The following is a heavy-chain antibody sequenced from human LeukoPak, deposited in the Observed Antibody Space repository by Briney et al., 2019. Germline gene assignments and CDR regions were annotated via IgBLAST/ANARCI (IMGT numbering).Heavy chain of an antibody. J-gene: IGHJ5*02. CDR3: ARGGQLNWFDP. V-gene: IGHV4-59*01. CDR2: ISYSGST. Sequence: PSETLSLTCTVSGDSISSSYWSWIRQPPGKGLEWIGYISYSGSTSSNPSLRSRVTISVDTSKNQFLLRLTSVTAADTAMYYCARGGQLNWFDPWGQGTLVTVSS. D-gene: IGHD5-18*01. CDR1: GDSISSSY.